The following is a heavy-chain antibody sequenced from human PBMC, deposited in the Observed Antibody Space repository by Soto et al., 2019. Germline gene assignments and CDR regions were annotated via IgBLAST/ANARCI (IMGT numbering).Heavy chain of an antibody. Sequence: PGGSLRLSCAASGFTFSSYSMNWVRQAPGKGLEWVSSISSSSSYIYHADSVKGRFTISRDNAKNSLYLQMNSLRAEDTAVYYCARDHQPHLRYCGGDCYSGYFDYWGQGTLVTVSS. CDR2: ISSSSSYI. CDR1: GFTFSSYS. D-gene: IGHD2-21*02. V-gene: IGHV3-21*01. CDR3: ARDHQPHLRYCGGDCYSGYFDY. J-gene: IGHJ4*02.